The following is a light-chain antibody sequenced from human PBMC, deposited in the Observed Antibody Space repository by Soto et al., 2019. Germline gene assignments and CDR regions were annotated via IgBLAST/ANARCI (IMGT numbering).Light chain of an antibody. V-gene: IGKV1-39*01. CDR2: AAS. J-gene: IGKJ5*01. CDR1: QSISSY. CDR3: QQSYSTPQVT. Sequence: DLQMTQSPSSLSASVGDRITITCRASQSISSYLNWYQQKPGKAPKLLIYAASSLQSGVPSRFSGSGSGTDFTLTISSLQPEDFATYYCQQSYSTPQVTCGQGTRLEIK.